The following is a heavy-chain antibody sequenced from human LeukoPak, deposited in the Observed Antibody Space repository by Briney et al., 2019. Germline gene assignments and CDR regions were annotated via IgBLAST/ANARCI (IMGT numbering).Heavy chain of an antibody. CDR2: IYSGGST. Sequence: GGSLRLSCAASGFTVSSNYMSWVRQAPGKGLEWFSVIYSGGSTYYADSVKGRFTISRDNSKNTLYLQMNSLRAEDTAVYYCARGFPSSYYDSSGDPEDYWGQGTLVTVSS. D-gene: IGHD3-22*01. CDR3: ARGFPSSYYDSSGDPEDY. V-gene: IGHV3-66*01. J-gene: IGHJ4*02. CDR1: GFTVSSNY.